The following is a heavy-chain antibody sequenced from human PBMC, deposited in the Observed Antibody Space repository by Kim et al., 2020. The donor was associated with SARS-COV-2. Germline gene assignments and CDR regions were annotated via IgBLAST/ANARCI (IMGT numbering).Heavy chain of an antibody. Sequence: EKYYMGSMKGRFTSSRDNAKNSVYLQMNSLRAEDTALYDCARDDPGAYYESWGQGTLVTVTS. D-gene: IGHD3-16*01. J-gene: IGHJ5*02. CDR3: ARDDPGAYYES. CDR2: EK. V-gene: IGHV3-7*01.